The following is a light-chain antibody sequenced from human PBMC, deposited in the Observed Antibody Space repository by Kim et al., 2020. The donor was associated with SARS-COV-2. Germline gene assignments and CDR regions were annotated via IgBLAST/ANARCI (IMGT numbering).Light chain of an antibody. CDR3: QAWDSSTGV. CDR2: QDS. CDR1: KLGDKY. V-gene: IGLV3-1*01. J-gene: IGLJ2*01. Sequence: LSPGQTASITCSGDKLGDKYACWYQQKPGQSPVLVIYQDSKRPSGIPERFSGSNSGNTATLTISGTQAMDEADYYCQAWDSSTGVFGGGTQLTVL.